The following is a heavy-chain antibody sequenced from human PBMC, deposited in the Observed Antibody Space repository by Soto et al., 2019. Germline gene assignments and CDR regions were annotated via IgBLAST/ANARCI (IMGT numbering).Heavy chain of an antibody. CDR1: GGLFSSYP. J-gene: IGHJ4*02. CDR3: ARGGSGYTWFNEF. D-gene: IGHD3-22*01. CDR2: NIPVFQTA. Sequence: QEQLVQSGAEVKKPGSSVKVSCKASGGLFSSYPISWVRQVPGQGLEWMGGNIPVFQTAYYTQRLQGRVLIIADESTNTAYMELSSLRSEDTAIYYCARGGSGYTWFNEFWGQGTLVNVSS. V-gene: IGHV1-69*01.